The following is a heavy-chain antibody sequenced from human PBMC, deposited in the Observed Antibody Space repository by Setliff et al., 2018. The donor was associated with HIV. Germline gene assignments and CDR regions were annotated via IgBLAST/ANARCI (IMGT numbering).Heavy chain of an antibody. D-gene: IGHD3-16*02. Sequence: SETLSLTCSVSGGSISSGGYYWSWIRQHPGKGLEWIGYIYYSGSTYYNPSLKSRVTISVDTSKNQFSLKLSSVTAADTAVYYCARVPPLKAFGGVISLYYFDYWGQGTLVTVSS. V-gene: IGHV4-31*03. CDR1: GGSISSGGYY. CDR2: IYYSGST. CDR3: ARVPPLKAFGGVISLYYFDY. J-gene: IGHJ4*02.